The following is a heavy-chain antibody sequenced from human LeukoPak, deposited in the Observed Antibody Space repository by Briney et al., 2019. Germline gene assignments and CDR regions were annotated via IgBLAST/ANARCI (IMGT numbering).Heavy chain of an antibody. CDR3: ARGSGYVLDY. V-gene: IGHV3-48*03. J-gene: IGHJ4*02. D-gene: IGHD2-15*01. CDR2: ISTGGRTI. Sequence: GSLRLSCAASGFSFSAFEMNWVRQAPGKGLEWISHISTGGRTIYYADSVKGRFTISRDNAKNSLYLQMNSLRGEDTGVYYCARGSGYVLDYWTQGTLVTVSS. CDR1: GFSFSAFE.